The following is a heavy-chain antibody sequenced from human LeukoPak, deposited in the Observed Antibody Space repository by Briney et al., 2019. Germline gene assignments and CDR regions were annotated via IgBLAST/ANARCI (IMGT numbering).Heavy chain of an antibody. CDR2: IYYSGST. V-gene: IGHV4-39*07. Sequence: SETLSLTCTVSGGSISSSSYYWGWIRQPPGKGLEWIGSIYYSGSTYYNPSLKSRVTISVDTSTNQFSLKLGSVTAADTAVYYCASRAGAGYYYYGMDVWGQGTTVTVSS. J-gene: IGHJ6*02. CDR1: GGSISSSSYY. CDR3: ASRAGAGYYYYGMDV. D-gene: IGHD1-26*01.